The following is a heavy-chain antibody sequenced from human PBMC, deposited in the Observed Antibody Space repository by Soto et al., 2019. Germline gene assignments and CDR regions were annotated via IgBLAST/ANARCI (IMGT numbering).Heavy chain of an antibody. V-gene: IGHV1-3*01. CDR1: GYTFTSYA. J-gene: IGHJ4*02. CDR2: INAGNGNT. Sequence: ASVKVSCTASGYTFTSYAMHWVRQAPGQRLEWMGWINAGNGNTKYSQKFQGRVTITRDTSASTAHMELSSLRSEDTAVYYCARSIVVVTALDYWGQGTLVTVSS. D-gene: IGHD2-21*02. CDR3: ARSIVVVTALDY.